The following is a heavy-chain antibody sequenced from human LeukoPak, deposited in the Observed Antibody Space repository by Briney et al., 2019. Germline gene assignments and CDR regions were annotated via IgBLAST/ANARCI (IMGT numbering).Heavy chain of an antibody. CDR1: GITFSDAW. CDR3: ARDRSNPFFYYYGMDV. Sequence: PGGSLRLSCAASGITFSDAWMSWVRQAPGKGLEWVSYISSSSSTIYYADSVKGRFTISRDNSKKTLYLQMNSLRAEDTAVYYCARDRSNPFFYYYGMDVWGQGTTVTVSS. CDR2: ISSSSSTI. V-gene: IGHV3-11*01. J-gene: IGHJ6*02.